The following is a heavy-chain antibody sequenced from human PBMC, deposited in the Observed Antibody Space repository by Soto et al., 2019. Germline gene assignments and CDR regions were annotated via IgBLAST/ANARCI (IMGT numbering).Heavy chain of an antibody. V-gene: IGHV2-5*02. Sequence: QITLKESGPPLVKPTQTLTLTCTFSGFSLSTSGVGVGWIRQPPGKALEWLALIYWDDDKRYSPSLKSRLTITKDTTKNQVVLTMTDMDPVDTATYYCAFSTVVPAGMYRYFDLWGRGTLVTVSS. J-gene: IGHJ2*01. CDR1: GFSLSTSGVG. CDR3: AFSTVVPAGMYRYFDL. D-gene: IGHD2-2*01. CDR2: IYWDDDK.